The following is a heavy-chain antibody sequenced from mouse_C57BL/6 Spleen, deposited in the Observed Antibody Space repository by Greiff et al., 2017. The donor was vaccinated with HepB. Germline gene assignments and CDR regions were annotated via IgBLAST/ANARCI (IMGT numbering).Heavy chain of an antibody. CDR2: IDPSDSYT. J-gene: IGHJ2*01. Sequence: QVQLQQPGAELVMPGASVKLSCKASGYTFTSYWMHWVKQRPGQGLEWIGEIDPSDSYTNYNQKFKGKSTLTVDKASRTAYMQLSSLTSEDSAVYYCARFGDHGYFDYWGQGTTLTVSS. CDR1: GYTFTSYW. V-gene: IGHV1-69*01. CDR3: ARFGDHGYFDY.